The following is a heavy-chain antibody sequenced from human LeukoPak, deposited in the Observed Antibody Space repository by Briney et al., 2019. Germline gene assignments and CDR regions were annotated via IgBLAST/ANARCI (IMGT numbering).Heavy chain of an antibody. Sequence: SVKVSCKASGGTFSSYAISWVRQAPGQGLEWMGGIIPIFGTANYAQKFQGRVTITTDESTSTAYMELSSLRSEDTAVYYCARSKYCSGGSCYHPDRYYYYYYMDVWGKGTTVTASS. CDR2: IIPIFGTA. V-gene: IGHV1-69*05. D-gene: IGHD2-15*01. CDR3: ARSKYCSGGSCYHPDRYYYYYYMDV. J-gene: IGHJ6*03. CDR1: GGTFSSYA.